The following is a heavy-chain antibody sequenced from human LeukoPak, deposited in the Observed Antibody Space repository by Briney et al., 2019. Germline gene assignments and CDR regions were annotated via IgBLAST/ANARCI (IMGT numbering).Heavy chain of an antibody. CDR3: ARERGDFWSGYYVRAVGTIDY. J-gene: IGHJ4*02. Sequence: SETLSLTCTVSGGSISSYYWSWIRQPAGKGLEWIGRIYTSGGTNYNPSLKSRVTMSVDTSKNQFSLKLSSVTAADTAVYYCARERGDFWSGYYVRAVGTIDYWGQGTLDTVSS. CDR1: GGSISSYY. V-gene: IGHV4-4*07. CDR2: IYTSGGT. D-gene: IGHD3-3*01.